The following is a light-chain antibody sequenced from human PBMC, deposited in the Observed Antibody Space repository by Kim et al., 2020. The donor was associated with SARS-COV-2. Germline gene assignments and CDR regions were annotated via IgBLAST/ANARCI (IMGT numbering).Light chain of an antibody. Sequence: RVNISCTGSTYNNGGSYDVHWYQQQPGKAPKLLIYGDNSRPSGVPDRFSGSRSGRAASLAITGLQAEDEGDYYCQSYDSGLSASVFGGGTKVTVL. CDR3: QSYDSGLSASV. V-gene: IGLV1-40*01. CDR1: TYNNGGSYD. J-gene: IGLJ3*02. CDR2: GDN.